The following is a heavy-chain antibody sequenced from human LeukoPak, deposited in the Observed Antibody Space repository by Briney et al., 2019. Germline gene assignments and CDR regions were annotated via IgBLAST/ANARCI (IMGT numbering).Heavy chain of an antibody. V-gene: IGHV4-30-2*01. CDR3: ARATLGENWFDP. Sequence: SQTLSLTCTVSGGSISSGGYYWSWIRQPPGKGLEWIGYIYHSGSTYYNPSLKSRVTISVDRSKNQFSLKLSSVTAADTAVYYCARATLGENWFDPWGQGTLVTVSS. CDR2: IYHSGST. CDR1: GGSISSGGYY. J-gene: IGHJ5*02.